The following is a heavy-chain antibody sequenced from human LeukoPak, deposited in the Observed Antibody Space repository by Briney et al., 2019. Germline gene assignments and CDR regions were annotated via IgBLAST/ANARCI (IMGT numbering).Heavy chain of an antibody. CDR3: ARSRIANDSSGYYFKLDY. D-gene: IGHD3-22*01. V-gene: IGHV3-30*01. CDR2: ISFDGTKS. CDR1: GFTFSNYA. J-gene: IGHJ4*02. Sequence: PRRSLSLSCAASGFTFSNYAIHWVRQAPGKGLEWVAVISFDGTKSYYADAVKGRFTISRDNSKYTLFLQMDSLRAEDTAVYYCARSRIANDSSGYYFKLDYWGQGTLVTVSS.